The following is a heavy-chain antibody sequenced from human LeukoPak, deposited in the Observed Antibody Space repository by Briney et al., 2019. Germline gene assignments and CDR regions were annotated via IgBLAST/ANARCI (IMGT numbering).Heavy chain of an antibody. Sequence: GASVKVSCKASGYTFTSYRISWVRQAPGQGLEWMGWISAYNGNTNYAQKLQGRVTMTRDTSINTAYMELNSLRSDDTAVYYCARSSGSNFDFDYWGLGTLVTVSS. CDR3: ARSSGSNFDFDY. V-gene: IGHV1-18*01. D-gene: IGHD1-26*01. J-gene: IGHJ4*02. CDR2: ISAYNGNT. CDR1: GYTFTSYR.